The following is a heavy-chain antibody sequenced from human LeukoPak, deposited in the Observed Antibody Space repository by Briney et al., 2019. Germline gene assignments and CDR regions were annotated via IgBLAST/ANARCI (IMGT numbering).Heavy chain of an antibody. Sequence: GSSVKVSCKASGGTFSSYAISWVRQAPGQGLEWMGGIIPIFGTANYAQKFQGRVTITTDESTSTAHMELSSLRSEDTAVYYRAGRTVDTAMAINYYYYMDVWGKGTTVTVSS. CDR1: GGTFSSYA. V-gene: IGHV1-69*05. CDR2: IIPIFGTA. CDR3: AGRTVDTAMAINYYYYMDV. D-gene: IGHD5-18*01. J-gene: IGHJ6*03.